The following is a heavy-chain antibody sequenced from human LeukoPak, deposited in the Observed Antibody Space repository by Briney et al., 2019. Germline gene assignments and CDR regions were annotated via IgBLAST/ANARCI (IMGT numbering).Heavy chain of an antibody. CDR2: VYYSGTT. D-gene: IGHD3-10*01. CDR1: GGSLSSYY. CDR3: ARGYASGSYLFDY. J-gene: IGHJ4*02. V-gene: IGHV4-59*01. Sequence: SETLSLTCTVSGGSLSSYYWSWIRQSPGKGLEWIGYVYYSGTTNYNPYLKSRVTISVDTSKNQLSLKLRSVTAADTAVYYCARGYASGSYLFDYWGQGILVTVSS.